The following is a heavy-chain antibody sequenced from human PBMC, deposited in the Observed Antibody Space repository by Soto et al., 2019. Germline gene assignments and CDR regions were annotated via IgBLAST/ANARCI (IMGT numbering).Heavy chain of an antibody. V-gene: IGHV3-30*18. CDR1: GFTFSSYG. D-gene: IGHD3-22*01. CDR2: ISYDGSNK. Sequence: GGSLRLSCAASGFTFSSYGMHWVRQAPGKGLEWVAVISYDGSNKYYADSVKGRFTISRDDSKNTLYLQMNSLRAEDTAVYYYAKSYGYYDSSGYYYLPGYWGQGTLVTVSS. J-gene: IGHJ4*02. CDR3: AKSYGYYDSSGYYYLPGY.